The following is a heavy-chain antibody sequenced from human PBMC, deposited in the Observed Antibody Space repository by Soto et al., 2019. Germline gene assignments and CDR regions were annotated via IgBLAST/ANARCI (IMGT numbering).Heavy chain of an antibody. CDR2: IIPIFGTA. J-gene: IGHJ5*02. CDR3: ARDPPGPRWHASWFDP. CDR1: GGTFSSYA. D-gene: IGHD2-15*01. Sequence: QVQLVQSGAEVKKPGSSVKVSCKASGGTFSSYAISWVRQAPGQGLEWMGGIIPIFGTANYAQKFPGRVTITADEPTSTAYMGLSSLRSEDTAVYYCARDPPGPRWHASWFDPWGQGTLVTVSS. V-gene: IGHV1-69*12.